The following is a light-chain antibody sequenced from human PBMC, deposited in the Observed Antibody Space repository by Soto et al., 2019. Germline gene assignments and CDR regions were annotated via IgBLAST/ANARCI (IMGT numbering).Light chain of an antibody. CDR2: EVT. CDR1: SSDVGGYNY. Sequence: QSALTQPPSASGSLGQSVTISCTGTSSDVGGYNYVSWHQQHPGKAPKLMIYEVTKRPSGVPDRFSGSKSGNTASLTVSGFQAEDEADYYCSSFAGGGNPVLFGGGTMLTVL. V-gene: IGLV2-8*01. CDR3: SSFAGGGNPVL. J-gene: IGLJ2*01.